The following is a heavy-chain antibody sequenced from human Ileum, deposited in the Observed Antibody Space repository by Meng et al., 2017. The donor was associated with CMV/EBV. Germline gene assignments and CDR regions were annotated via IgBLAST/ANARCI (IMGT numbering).Heavy chain of an antibody. Sequence: SETLSLTCSVSGDSISSGGYFWGWIRQAPGKGLEWIGSIFYTGTTYHNPSLKSRLTISVDTSKNQFSLKLGSVTAADTAVYYCARRPGYWFAPWGQGILVTVSS. V-gene: IGHV4-39*07. CDR3: ARRPGYWFAP. CDR2: IFYTGTT. CDR1: GDSISSGGYF. D-gene: IGHD6-13*01. J-gene: IGHJ5*02.